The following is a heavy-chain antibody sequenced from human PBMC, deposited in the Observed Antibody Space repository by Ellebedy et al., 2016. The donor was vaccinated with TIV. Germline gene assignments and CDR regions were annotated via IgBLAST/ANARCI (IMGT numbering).Heavy chain of an antibody. CDR2: IYQDGSER. Sequence: GESLKISCAASGFSFRSYWMTWVRQAPGKGLEWVANIYQDGSERLYLDSVKGRFTVSRDNAKNSLYLQMNSLRAEDTAVYFCARRGSYGDYAVQVNPWLDSWGQGTLVVVSP. CDR1: GFSFRSYW. J-gene: IGHJ5*01. D-gene: IGHD4-17*01. V-gene: IGHV3-7*01. CDR3: ARRGSYGDYAVQVNPWLDS.